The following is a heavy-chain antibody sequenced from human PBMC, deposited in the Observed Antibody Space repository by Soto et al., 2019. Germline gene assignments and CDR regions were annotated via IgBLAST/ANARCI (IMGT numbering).Heavy chain of an antibody. D-gene: IGHD3-3*01. V-gene: IGHV3-23*01. CDR3: AKERFALGFDY. CDR1: GFTYSNYA. CDR2: ISSSGST. Sequence: EVQLLESGGGLVQPGGSLRLSCAASGFTYSNYAMSWVRQAPGKGLEWVSTISSSGSTYYEDSVKGRFTISRDNSKNTLNLQMNNLRAEDTALYYCAKERFALGFDYWGQGNLVTVSS. J-gene: IGHJ4*02.